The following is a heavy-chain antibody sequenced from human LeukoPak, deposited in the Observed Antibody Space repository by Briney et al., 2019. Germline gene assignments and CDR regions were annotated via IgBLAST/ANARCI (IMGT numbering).Heavy chain of an antibody. CDR1: GFTFSSYS. Sequence: PGGSLRLSCAASGFTFSSYSMNWVRQAPGKGLEWVSYISSSSSTIYYADSVKGRFTVSRDNAQNSLHLQMNSLRAEDTAVYYCAREPRSYGFDYWGQGTLVTVSS. D-gene: IGHD1-26*01. CDR2: ISSSSSTI. J-gene: IGHJ4*02. CDR3: AREPRSYGFDY. V-gene: IGHV3-48*01.